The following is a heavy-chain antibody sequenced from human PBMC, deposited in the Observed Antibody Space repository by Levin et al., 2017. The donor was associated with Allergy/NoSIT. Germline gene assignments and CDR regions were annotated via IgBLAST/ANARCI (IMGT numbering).Heavy chain of an antibody. CDR1: HFTFSSYA. Sequence: LSLTCVASHFTFSSYAMTWVRQAPGKGLEWVSTLSGSGRDTYYADSVKGRFTISRDNSQNTLYLQINSLRAEDTAVYFCAKGKGYDLAGYYFDQWGQGTLITVSS. CDR2: LSGSGRDT. J-gene: IGHJ4*02. D-gene: IGHD5-12*01. V-gene: IGHV3-23*01. CDR3: AKGKGYDLAGYYFDQ.